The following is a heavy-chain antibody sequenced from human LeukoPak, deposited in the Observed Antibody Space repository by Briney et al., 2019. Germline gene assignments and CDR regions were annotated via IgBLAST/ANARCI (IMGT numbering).Heavy chain of an antibody. CDR2: ISSSGNNI. V-gene: IGHV3-11*04. J-gene: IGHJ3*02. D-gene: IGHD2-2*01. CDR3: ARYSTSNAFDI. Sequence: GGSLRLSCAASGFTFSDYYMKWIRQARGKGLEWVSSISSSGNNIYYADSIKGRFTISRDKAKNSLYLQMNSLRGEDTAVYYCARYSTSNAFDIWGQGTMVTVSS. CDR1: GFTFSDYY.